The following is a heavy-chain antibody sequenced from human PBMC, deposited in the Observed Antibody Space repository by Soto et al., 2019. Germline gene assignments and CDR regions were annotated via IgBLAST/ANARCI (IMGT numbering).Heavy chain of an antibody. CDR2: IYYTGTT. D-gene: IGHD2-15*01. CDR1: GSPISSYY. J-gene: IGHJ4*01. Sequence: QVQLQESGPGLVKPSETLSLTCNVSGSPISSYYWGWFRQPPGQGLEWVGYIYYTGTTSYNPSLRTRVALSVDASTSQFSLKLRSVTAADTAVYYCARLGGRYQAFDYWGHGALVTVSS. CDR3: ARLGGRYQAFDY. V-gene: IGHV4-59*08.